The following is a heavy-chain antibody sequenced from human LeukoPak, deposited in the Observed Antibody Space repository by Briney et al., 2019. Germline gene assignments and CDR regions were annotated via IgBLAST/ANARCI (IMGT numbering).Heavy chain of an antibody. CDR2: ISYDGSNK. D-gene: IGHD6-13*01. CDR3: ARAAAGTFYY. CDR1: GFTFSSYA. V-gene: IGHV3-30*04. J-gene: IGHJ4*02. Sequence: HPGGSLRLSCAASGFTFSSYAMHWVRQAPGKGLEWVAVISYDGSNKYYADSVKGRFTISRDNSKNTLYLQMNSLRAEDTAVYYCARAAAGTFYYWGQGTLVTVSS.